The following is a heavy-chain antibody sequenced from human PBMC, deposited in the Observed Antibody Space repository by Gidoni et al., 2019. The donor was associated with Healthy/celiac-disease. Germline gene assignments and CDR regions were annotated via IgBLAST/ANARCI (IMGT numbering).Heavy chain of an antibody. D-gene: IGHD6-6*01. V-gene: IGHV1-2*02. Sequence: QVQLVQSGAEVKKPGASVKVSCTASGYTFTGYYMHWVRQAPGQGLEWMGWINPNSGGTNYAQKLQGRVTMTRDTSISTAYMELSRLRSDDTAVYYCASHSSSSPFDYWGQGTLVTVSS. CDR3: ASHSSSSPFDY. CDR1: GYTFTGYY. J-gene: IGHJ4*02. CDR2: INPNSGGT.